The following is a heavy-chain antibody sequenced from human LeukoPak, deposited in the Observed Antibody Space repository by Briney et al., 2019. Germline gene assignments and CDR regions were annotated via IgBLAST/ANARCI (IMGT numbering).Heavy chain of an antibody. Sequence: ASVKVSCKASGYTFTSYDINWVRQATGQGLEWMGWMNPNSGNTGYAQKFQGRVTMTRNTSISTAYMELSSLRAEDTALYYCAKADYYDSSGYYGGGGGGYFDYWGQGTLVTVSS. V-gene: IGHV1-8*01. CDR2: MNPNSGNT. D-gene: IGHD3-22*01. J-gene: IGHJ4*02. CDR1: GYTFTSYD. CDR3: AKADYYDSSGYYGGGGGGYFDY.